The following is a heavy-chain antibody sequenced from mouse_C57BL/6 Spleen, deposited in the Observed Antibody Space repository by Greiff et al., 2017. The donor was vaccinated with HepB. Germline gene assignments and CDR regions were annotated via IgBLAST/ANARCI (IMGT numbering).Heavy chain of an antibody. V-gene: IGHV1-42*01. CDR1: GYSFTGYY. CDR2: INPSTGGT. CDR3: ARSMDY. Sequence: VQLKESGPELVKPGASVKISCKASGYSFTGYYMNWVKQSPEKSLEWIGEINPSTGGTTYNQKFKAKATLTVDKSSSTAYMQLKSLTSDDSAVYYCARSMDYWGQGTSVTVSS. J-gene: IGHJ4*01.